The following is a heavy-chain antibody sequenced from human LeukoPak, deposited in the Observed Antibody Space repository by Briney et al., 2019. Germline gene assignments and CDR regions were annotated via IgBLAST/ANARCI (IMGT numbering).Heavy chain of an antibody. CDR1: GFTFSSYS. CDR2: ITSLSTYI. D-gene: IGHD3-22*01. Sequence: GGSLRLSCAASGFTFSSYSMNWVRQAPGEGLEWVSSITSLSTYIYYADSVKGRFNISRHNAKNSLYLQMNSLRAEDTAVYYCARDRLGYYDTTGFDYWGQGTLVTVSS. J-gene: IGHJ4*02. V-gene: IGHV3-21*01. CDR3: ARDRLGYYDTTGFDY.